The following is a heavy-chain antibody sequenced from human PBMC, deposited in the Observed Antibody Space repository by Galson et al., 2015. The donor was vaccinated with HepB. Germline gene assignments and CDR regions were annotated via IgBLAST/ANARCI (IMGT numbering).Heavy chain of an antibody. CDR1: GFTFSNYC. Sequence: SLRLSCAASGFTFSNYCITWVRQAPGQGLEWVSAIREDGDSTYYADSVRGRFTISRDNSKNTLYLQMNGLTAEDTAVYYCARDATAGSGSRNFDNPGPGTLFTASS. J-gene: IGHJ4*03. D-gene: IGHD6-19*01. V-gene: IGHV3-23*01. CDR3: ARDATAGSGSRNFDN. CDR2: IREDGDST.